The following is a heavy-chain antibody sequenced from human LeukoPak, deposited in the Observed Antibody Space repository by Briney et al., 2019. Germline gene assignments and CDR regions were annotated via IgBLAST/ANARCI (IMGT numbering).Heavy chain of an antibody. V-gene: IGHV4-34*01. D-gene: IGHD3-10*01. CDR1: GGSISSYY. Sequence: SETLSLTCTVSGGSISSYYWSWIRQPPGKGLEWIGEINHSGSTNYNPSLKSRVTISVDTSKNQFSLKLSSVTAADTAVYYCARRGTYYYGSGSYPFDYWGQGTLVTVSS. CDR2: INHSGST. CDR3: ARRGTYYYGSGSYPFDY. J-gene: IGHJ4*02.